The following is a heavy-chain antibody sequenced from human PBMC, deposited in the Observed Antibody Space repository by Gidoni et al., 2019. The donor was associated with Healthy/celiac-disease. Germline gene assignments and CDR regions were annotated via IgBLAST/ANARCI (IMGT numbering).Heavy chain of an antibody. Sequence: EVQLVESGGGLIQPGGSLRLSCAAPGVTVSSHYMSWVRQAPGKGLGWVSVIYSGGSTYYADSVKGRFTISRDNSKNTLYLQMNSLRAEDTAVYYCASGPSSGWYYFDYWGQGTLVTVSS. CDR3: ASGPSSGWYYFDY. J-gene: IGHJ4*02. D-gene: IGHD6-19*01. CDR2: IYSGGST. CDR1: GVTVSSHY. V-gene: IGHV3-53*01.